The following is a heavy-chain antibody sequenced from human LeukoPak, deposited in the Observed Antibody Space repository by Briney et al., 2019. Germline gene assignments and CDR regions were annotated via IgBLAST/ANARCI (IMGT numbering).Heavy chain of an antibody. D-gene: IGHD1-26*01. CDR2: IRQDGSEK. J-gene: IGHJ4*02. CDR3: ARDKIVGATLFDY. CDR1: GFTFSSYW. V-gene: IGHV3-7*01. Sequence: GGSLRLSCAASGFTFSSYWMSWVRQAPGKGLEWVANIRQDGSEKYYVDSVKGRFTISRDNAKNSLYLQMNSLRAEDTAVYYCARDKIVGATLFDYWGQGTLVTVSS.